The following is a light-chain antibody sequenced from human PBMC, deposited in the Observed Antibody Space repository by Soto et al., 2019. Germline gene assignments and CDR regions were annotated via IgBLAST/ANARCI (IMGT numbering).Light chain of an antibody. V-gene: IGKV3-15*01. CDR1: QSVSSN. Sequence: EIVMTQSPATLSVSPGERATLSCRASQSVSSNLAWYQQKPGQAPRLLIYGASTRATGIPARFSGSGSGTEFTLTISGLQYEDFAVYYCQQYNNWPRTWTFGQGTKVEIK. CDR2: GAS. CDR3: QQYNNWPRTWT. J-gene: IGKJ1*01.